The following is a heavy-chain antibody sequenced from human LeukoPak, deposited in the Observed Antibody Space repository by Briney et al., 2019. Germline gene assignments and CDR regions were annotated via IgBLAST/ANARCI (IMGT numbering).Heavy chain of an antibody. CDR1: GYTFTGYY. CDR2: INPNSGGT. CDR3: AKASWYSSSWYWFDP. Sequence: ASVKVSCKASGYTFTGYYMHWVRQAPGQGLEWMGWINPNSGGTNYARKFQGRVTMTRDTSISTAYMELSRLRSDDTAVYYCAKASWYSSSWYWFDPWGQGTLVTVSS. J-gene: IGHJ5*02. D-gene: IGHD6-13*01. V-gene: IGHV1-2*02.